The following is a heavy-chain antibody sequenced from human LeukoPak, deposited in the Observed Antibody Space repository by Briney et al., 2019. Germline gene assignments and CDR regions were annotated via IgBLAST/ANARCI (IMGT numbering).Heavy chain of an antibody. CDR2: IDGKSHAI. Sequence: GGSLRLSCAASGFSFSDYYMSWLRQAPGKGLEWVSYIDGKSHAIYYADSVKGRFTISRDNAKNSLYLQMNSLRAEDTAVYYCARDRVSTLYYYYGMDVWGQGTTVTVSS. CDR3: ARDRVSTLYYYYGMDV. J-gene: IGHJ6*02. V-gene: IGHV3-11*01. CDR1: GFSFSDYY.